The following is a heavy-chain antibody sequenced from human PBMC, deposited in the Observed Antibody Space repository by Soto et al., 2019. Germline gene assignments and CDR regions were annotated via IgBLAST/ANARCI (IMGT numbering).Heavy chain of an antibody. CDR2: RYYSEST. D-gene: IGHD2-15*01. Sequence: KSSETLSLTXTVSGGSITTGGYYWSWVRQLPGKGLEWIGHRYYSESTYYNPSLKSRVSISLDTSKNQFSLKLSFVTAADTAMYYCARTKCSGGSCYSWSLDYWGQGTPVTVSS. J-gene: IGHJ4*02. CDR1: GGSITTGGYY. V-gene: IGHV4-31*02. CDR3: ARTKCSGGSCYSWSLDY.